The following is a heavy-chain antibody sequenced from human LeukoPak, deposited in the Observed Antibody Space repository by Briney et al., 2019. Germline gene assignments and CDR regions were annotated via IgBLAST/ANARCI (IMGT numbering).Heavy chain of an antibody. CDR1: GGSFSGYY. J-gene: IGHJ4*02. CDR3: ARSRDGYNHHYFDY. CDR2: INHSGST. V-gene: IGHV4-34*01. Sequence: SETLSLTCAVYGGSFSGYYWSWIRQPPGKGLEWIGEINHSGSTNYNPSLKSRVTISVDTSKNQFSLKLSSVTAADTAVYYCARSRDGYNHHYFDYWGQGTLVTVSS. D-gene: IGHD5-24*01.